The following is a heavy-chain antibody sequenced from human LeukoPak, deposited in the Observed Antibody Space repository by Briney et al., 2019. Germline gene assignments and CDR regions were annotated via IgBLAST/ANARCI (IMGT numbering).Heavy chain of an antibody. CDR1: GGSISYFY. V-gene: IGHV4-4*07. J-gene: IGHJ6*03. CDR3: AKLHDVHPYYYYYMDV. Sequence: SETLSLTCTVSGGSISYFYWSWIRQPAGKGLEWIGRIYTSGSTNYNPSLKSRVTMSVDTSKKQFSLKLSSVTAADTAVYYCAKLHDVHPYYYYYMDVWGKGTTVTVSS. CDR2: IYTSGST. D-gene: IGHD1-1*01.